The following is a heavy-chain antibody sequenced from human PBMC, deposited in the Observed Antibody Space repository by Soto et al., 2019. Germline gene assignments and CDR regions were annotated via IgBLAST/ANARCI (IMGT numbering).Heavy chain of an antibody. CDR1: GGSISSGGYY. J-gene: IGHJ4*02. CDR3: AREGGIVGATAADY. Sequence: QVQLQESGPGLVKPSQTLSLTCTVSGGSISSGGYYWSWIRQHPGKGLEWIGYIYYSGSTYYNPSLTTRVTTSAHPSKSPFSLKLSSVTAPDTAVYYWAREGGIVGATAADYWGQGALVTVSS. CDR2: IYYSGST. V-gene: IGHV4-31*03. D-gene: IGHD1-26*01.